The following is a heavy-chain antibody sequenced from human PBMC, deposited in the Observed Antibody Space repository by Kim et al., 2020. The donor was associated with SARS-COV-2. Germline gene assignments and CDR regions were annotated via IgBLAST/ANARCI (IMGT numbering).Heavy chain of an antibody. CDR1: GGSISSYY. J-gene: IGHJ5*02. CDR3: AREATNWFDP. CDR2: IYYSGST. Sequence: SETLSLTCTVSGGSISSYYWSWIRQPPGKGLEWIGYIYYSGSTNYNPSLKSRVTISVDTSKNQFSLKLSSVTAADTAVYYCAREATNWFDPWGQGTLVTVSS. V-gene: IGHV4-59*13.